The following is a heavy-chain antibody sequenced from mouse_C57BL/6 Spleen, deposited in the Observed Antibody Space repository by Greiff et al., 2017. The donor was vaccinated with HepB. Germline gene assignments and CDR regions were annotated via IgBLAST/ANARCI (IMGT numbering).Heavy chain of an antibody. CDR1: GYTFTSYW. CDR3: ARIRSGYNYAMDY. D-gene: IGHD3-2*02. CDR2: IDPSDSYT. V-gene: IGHV1-69*01. J-gene: IGHJ4*01. Sequence: QVQLQQSGAELVMPGASVKLSCKASGYTFTSYWMHWVKQRPGQGLEWIGEIDPSDSYTNYNQKFKGKSTLTVDKSSSTAYMQLSSLTSEDSAVYYCARIRSGYNYAMDYWGQGTSVTVSS.